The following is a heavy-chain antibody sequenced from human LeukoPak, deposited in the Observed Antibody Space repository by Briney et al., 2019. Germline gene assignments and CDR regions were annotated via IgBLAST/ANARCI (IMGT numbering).Heavy chain of an antibody. J-gene: IGHJ4*02. CDR3: GRDFYDFWSGYYGHLEY. V-gene: IGHV3-30-3*01. D-gene: IGHD3-3*01. CDR2: ISYDGSNK. CDR1: GFTFSSYA. Sequence: GRSLRLSCAASGFTFSSYAMHWVRQAPGKGLEWVALISYDGSNKYYADSVKGRFTISRDNSKNTLYLQMNSLRAEDTAVYYCGRDFYDFWSGYYGHLEYWGQGALVTVSS.